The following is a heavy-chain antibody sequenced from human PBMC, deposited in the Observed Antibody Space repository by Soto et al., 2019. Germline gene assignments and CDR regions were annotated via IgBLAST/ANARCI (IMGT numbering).Heavy chain of an antibody. CDR2: ITTSSAYI. J-gene: IGHJ5*02. CDR3: VRSRTARLLRHSWFDT. CDR1: GFTFNTHD. Sequence: ESGGGLVKAGGSLRLSCAASGFTFNTHDMNWVRQAPGEGLEWVSSITTSSAYIYYADSLKGRITISRDNAKNSLFLQMNSLRAEDTAVYYCVRSRTARLLRHSWFDTWGQGTLVTVSS. D-gene: IGHD2-21*01. V-gene: IGHV3-21*01.